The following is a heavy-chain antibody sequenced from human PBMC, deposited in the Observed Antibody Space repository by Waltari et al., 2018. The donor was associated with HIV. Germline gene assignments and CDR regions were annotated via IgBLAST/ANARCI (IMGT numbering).Heavy chain of an antibody. CDR3: AKAVMETAVSSPVDC. Sequence: EVQLVESGGGLVQPGGSLRLSCTASGFTFNNFAMSWVRQAPGKGLEWVSVISGSGGTTYYADSVKARFTVSRDNFKNTVYLQMNSLRAGDTAIYYCAKAVMETAVSSPVDCWGQGALVTVSS. J-gene: IGHJ4*02. CDR1: GFTFNNFA. CDR2: ISGSGGTT. D-gene: IGHD5-18*01. V-gene: IGHV3-23*04.